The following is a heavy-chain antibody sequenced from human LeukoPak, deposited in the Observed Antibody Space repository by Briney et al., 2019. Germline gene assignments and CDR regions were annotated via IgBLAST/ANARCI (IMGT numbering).Heavy chain of an antibody. D-gene: IGHD6-19*01. CDR3: ASNAGYSSGWYAIDAFDT. J-gene: IGHJ3*02. CDR1: GYTLTELS. CDR2: FDPEDGET. Sequence: GASVKVSCKVSGYTLTELSMHWVRQAPGKGLEWMGGFDPEDGETIYAQKFQGRVTMTEDTSTDTAYMELSSLRSEDTAVYYCASNAGYSSGWYAIDAFDTWGQGTMVTVSS. V-gene: IGHV1-24*01.